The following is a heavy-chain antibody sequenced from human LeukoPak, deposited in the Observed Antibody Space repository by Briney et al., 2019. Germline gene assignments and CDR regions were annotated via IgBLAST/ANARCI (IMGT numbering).Heavy chain of an antibody. CDR1: GASISSYY. CDR2: IYYSGST. CDR3: AADGYNSYYFDY. J-gene: IGHJ4*02. Sequence: PSETLSLTCTVSGASISSYYWSWIRQPPGKGLEWIGYIYYSGSTYYNPSLKSRVTISVDTSKNQFSLKLSSVTAADTAVYYCAADGYNSYYFDYWGQGTLVTVSS. V-gene: IGHV4-59*06. D-gene: IGHD5-24*01.